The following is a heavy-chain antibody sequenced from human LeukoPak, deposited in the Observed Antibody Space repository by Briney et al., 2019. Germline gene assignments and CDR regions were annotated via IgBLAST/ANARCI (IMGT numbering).Heavy chain of an antibody. V-gene: IGHV1-46*01. CDR1: GYTFTNYY. CDR2: INPSGGTT. Sequence: ASVKVSCKASGYTFTNYYILWVRQAPGQGLEWMGIINPSGGTTTYAQKFQGRVTMTRDMSTSTVYMELSSLRSEDTAVYYCARDGVDTADEWSRFDPWGQGTLVTVSS. D-gene: IGHD5-18*01. CDR3: ARDGVDTADEWSRFDP. J-gene: IGHJ5*02.